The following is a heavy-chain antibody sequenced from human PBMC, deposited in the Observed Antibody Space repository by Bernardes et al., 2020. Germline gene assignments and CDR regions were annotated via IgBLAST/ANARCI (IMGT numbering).Heavy chain of an antibody. D-gene: IGHD4-17*01. CDR3: ARSAVTGAFDI. CDR2: INSDGSST. J-gene: IGHJ3*02. V-gene: IGHV3-74*01. CDR1: GFTFSSYW. Sequence: PGGSLRLSCAASGFTFSSYWMHWVRQAPGKGLVWVSRINSDGSSTSYADSVKGRFTISRDNAKNTLYLQMNSLRAEDTAVYYCARSAVTGAFDIWGQGTMVTVSS.